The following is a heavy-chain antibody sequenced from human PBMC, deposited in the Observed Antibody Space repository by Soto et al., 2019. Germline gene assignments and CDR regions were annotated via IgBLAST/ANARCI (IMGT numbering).Heavy chain of an antibody. CDR2: IYYSGST. V-gene: IGHV4-59*08. CDR3: ASYITIFGVVTGYFQH. J-gene: IGHJ1*01. D-gene: IGHD3-3*01. CDR1: GGSISSYC. Sequence: PSETLSLTCTVSGGSISSYCWGWIRQPPGKGLEWIGYIYYSGSTNYNPSLKSRVTISVDTSKNQFSLKLSSVTAADTAVYYCASYITIFGVVTGYFQHWVQGTLVTVSS.